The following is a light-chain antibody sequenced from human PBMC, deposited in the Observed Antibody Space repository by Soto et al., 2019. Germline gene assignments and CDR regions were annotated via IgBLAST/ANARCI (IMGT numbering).Light chain of an antibody. J-gene: IGKJ2*01. V-gene: IGKV3-15*01. CDR2: GAS. Sequence: EIVMTHSPATLSVSPGERATLSCRASQSVNNNLAWYQQKPGQAPRLLIYGASTRATAIPARFSGSGSVTEFTLTISSLQSEDFAVYFCQQYDNWPYTFGQGTKLEIK. CDR3: QQYDNWPYT. CDR1: QSVNNN.